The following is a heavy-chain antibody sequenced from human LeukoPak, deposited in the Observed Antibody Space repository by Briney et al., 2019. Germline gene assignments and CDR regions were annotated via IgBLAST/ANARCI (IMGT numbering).Heavy chain of an antibody. Sequence: SETLSLTCTVSGDSIISYYWSWIRQPAGKGLEWIGRIYTSGSTNYNPSLKSRVTMSVDTSKNQFSLKLSSVTAADTAVYYCARVAGSGWSDWYFDLWGRGTLVTVSS. CDR1: GDSIISYY. CDR2: IYTSGST. CDR3: ARVAGSGWSDWYFDL. J-gene: IGHJ2*01. D-gene: IGHD6-19*01. V-gene: IGHV4-4*07.